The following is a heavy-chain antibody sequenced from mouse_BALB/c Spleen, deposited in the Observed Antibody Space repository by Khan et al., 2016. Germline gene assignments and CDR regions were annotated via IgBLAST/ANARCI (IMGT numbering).Heavy chain of an antibody. CDR1: GYTFTNYG. V-gene: IGHV9-3-1*01. D-gene: IGHD1-1*01. CDR2: INTYSGES. J-gene: IGHJ1*03. CDR3: ANYRDGLGSSRYFDV. Sequence: QIQLVQSGPELKRPGKTVKISCKASGYTFTNYGINWVKQAPGKGLKWMGWINTYSGESTYADDFKGRFAFSLETSANTAYLQINNLKNEDTATCFCANYRDGLGSSRYFDVWGKGTTVTVSS.